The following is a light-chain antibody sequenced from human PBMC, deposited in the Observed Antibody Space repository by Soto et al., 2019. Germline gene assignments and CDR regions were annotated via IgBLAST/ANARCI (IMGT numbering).Light chain of an antibody. Sequence: DIQMTQSPSSLSASVGDRVTITCRASQTISIFLNWYQQKPGKAPKLLIYGASTLQGGVPSRFSGSGSGTAFTLTIRRLPPEDIATYYMLRSYGPPTCTLGEGTQV. CDR1: QTISIF. J-gene: IGKJ1*01. CDR2: GAS. V-gene: IGKV1-39*01. CDR3: LRSYGPPTCT.